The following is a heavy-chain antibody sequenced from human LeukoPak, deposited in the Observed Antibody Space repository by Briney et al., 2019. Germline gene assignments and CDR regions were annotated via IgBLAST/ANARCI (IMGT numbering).Heavy chain of an antibody. CDR2: INHSGIT. Sequence: PSETLSLTCAVYGGSFTGYYWSWIRHPPGKWLEWIGEINHSGITNYNPSLKSRFTISVDTSKNSLSLKLSSVTAADTAVYYCARGPRGRGWYHRDYWGQGTLVSVSS. D-gene: IGHD6-19*01. V-gene: IGHV4-34*01. CDR1: GGSFTGYY. CDR3: ARGPRGRGWYHRDY. J-gene: IGHJ4*02.